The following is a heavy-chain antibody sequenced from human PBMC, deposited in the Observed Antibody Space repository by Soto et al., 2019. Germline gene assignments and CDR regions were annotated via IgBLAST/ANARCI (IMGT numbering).Heavy chain of an antibody. CDR1: GGSISSNNW. CDR2: IYHSGST. Sequence: SETLSLTCAVSGGSISSNNWWSWVRQPPGKGLEWIGEIYHSGSTNYNPSLKSRVTMSVDKSKNQFSLELRSVTAADTAVYYCARTPDIYCSGGSCRPSGYFQHWGQGTLVTVSS. D-gene: IGHD2-15*01. CDR3: ARTPDIYCSGGSCRPSGYFQH. V-gene: IGHV4-4*02. J-gene: IGHJ1*01.